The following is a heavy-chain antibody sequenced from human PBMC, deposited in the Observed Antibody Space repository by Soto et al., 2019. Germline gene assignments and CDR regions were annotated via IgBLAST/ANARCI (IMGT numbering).Heavy chain of an antibody. CDR1: GGSISSYY. J-gene: IGHJ6*02. CDR3: ARGGSSWYLGADTPRSYGMDV. D-gene: IGHD6-13*01. CDR2: IYYSGST. Sequence: PSETLSLTCTVSGGSISSYYWSWIRQPPGKGLEWIGYIYYSGSTNYNPSLKSRVTISVDTSKNQFSLKLSSVTAADTAVYYCARGGSSWYLGADTPRSYGMDVWGQGTTVTVSS. V-gene: IGHV4-59*01.